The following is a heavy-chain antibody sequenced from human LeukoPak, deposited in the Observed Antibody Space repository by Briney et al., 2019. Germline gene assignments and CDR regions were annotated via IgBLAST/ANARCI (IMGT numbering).Heavy chain of an antibody. Sequence: NRGESLKISCKGSGYSFTSYWIGWVRQMPGKGLEWMGIIYPGDSDTRYSPSFQGQVTISADKSISTAYLQWSSLKASDTAMYYCARQGSPGFPVNYFDYWGQGTLVTVSS. J-gene: IGHJ4*02. CDR3: ARQGSPGFPVNYFDY. CDR2: IYPGDSDT. D-gene: IGHD2/OR15-2a*01. CDR1: GYSFTSYW. V-gene: IGHV5-51*01.